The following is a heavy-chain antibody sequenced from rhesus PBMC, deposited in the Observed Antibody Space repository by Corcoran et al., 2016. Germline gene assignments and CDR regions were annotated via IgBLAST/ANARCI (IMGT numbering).Heavy chain of an antibody. J-gene: IGHJ4*01. V-gene: IGHV3S5*01. CDR3: AREYYEDDYSYYYARFDY. CDR2: INSGGGST. D-gene: IGHD3S6*01. CDR1: GFTFSSYG. Sequence: EVQLVATGGGLVQPGGSPKPSCAPSGFTFSSYGLRWVRQAPGKGPDWLGAINSGGGSTYYADSVKGRFTISRDNSKNTLSLQMSSLRAEDTAVYYCAREYYEDDYSYYYARFDYWGQGVLVTVSS.